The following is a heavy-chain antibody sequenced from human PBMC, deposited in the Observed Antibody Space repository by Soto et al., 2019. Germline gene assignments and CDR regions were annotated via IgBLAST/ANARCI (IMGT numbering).Heavy chain of an antibody. CDR2: MNPNSGNT. J-gene: IGHJ6*02. V-gene: IGHV1-8*01. CDR1: GYTFTSYD. D-gene: IGHD3-3*02. CDR3: AFASLAGSNYSYGREV. Sequence: QVQLVQSGAEVKKPGASVKVSCKASGYTFTSYDINWVRQATGQGLEWMGWMNPNSGNTGYAQKFQGRVTMTRNTSIGTAYMERGRVRSADTAVFYCAFASLAGSNYSYGREVGGQGTPFTASS.